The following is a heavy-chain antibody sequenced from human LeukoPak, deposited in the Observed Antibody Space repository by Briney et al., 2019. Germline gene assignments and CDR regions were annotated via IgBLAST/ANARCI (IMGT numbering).Heavy chain of an antibody. CDR2: ISGSGGST. D-gene: IGHD3-10*01. V-gene: IGHV3-23*01. Sequence: PGGSLRLSCAASGFTFSSYGMSWVRQAPGKGLEWVSAISGSGGSTYYADSVKGRFTISRDNSKNTLYLQMNSLRAEDTAVYYCAKAPTYYYGSGSCSVLDYWGQGTLVTVSS. CDR3: AKAPTYYYGSGSCSVLDY. J-gene: IGHJ4*02. CDR1: GFTFSSYG.